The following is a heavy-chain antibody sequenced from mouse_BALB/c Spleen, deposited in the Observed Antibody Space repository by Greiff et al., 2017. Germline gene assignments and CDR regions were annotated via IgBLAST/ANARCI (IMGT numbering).Heavy chain of an antibody. J-gene: IGHJ4*01. D-gene: IGHD3-3*01. CDR1: GFTFSSYA. CDR3: ARCRGTDAMDY. CDR2: ISSGGST. Sequence: EVMLVESGGGLVKPGGSLKLSCAASGFTFSSYAMSWVRQTPEKRLEWVASISSGGSTYYPDSVKGRFTISRDNARNILYLQMSSLRSEDTAMYYCARCRGTDAMDYWGQGTSVTVSS. V-gene: IGHV5-6-5*01.